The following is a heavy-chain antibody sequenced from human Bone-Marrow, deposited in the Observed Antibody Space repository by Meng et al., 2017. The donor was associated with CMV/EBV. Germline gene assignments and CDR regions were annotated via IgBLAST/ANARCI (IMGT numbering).Heavy chain of an antibody. V-gene: IGHV3-43D*03. J-gene: IGHJ3*02. CDR1: GFTFDDYA. CDR2: ISWDGGST. D-gene: IGHD3-22*01. Sequence: GESLKISCAASGFTFDDYAMHWVRQAPGKGLEWVSLISWDGGSTYYADSVKGRFTISRDNSKNPLYLQMNSLRAEDTALYYCAKDYVIVGNDAFDIWGQGTMVTVSS. CDR3: AKDYVIVGNDAFDI.